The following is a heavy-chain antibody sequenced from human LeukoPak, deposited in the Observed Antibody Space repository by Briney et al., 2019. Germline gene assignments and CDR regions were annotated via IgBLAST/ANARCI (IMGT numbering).Heavy chain of an antibody. CDR1: GGTFSSYA. Sequence: GASVKVSCKASGGTFSSYAISWVRQAPGQGLEWMGWMNPNSGNTGYAQKFQGRVTMTRNTSIRTAYMELSSLRSEDTAVYYCARNVRDTGDFDYWGQGTLVTVSS. CDR3: ARNVRDTGDFDY. D-gene: IGHD3-10*01. J-gene: IGHJ4*02. CDR2: MNPNSGNT. V-gene: IGHV1-8*02.